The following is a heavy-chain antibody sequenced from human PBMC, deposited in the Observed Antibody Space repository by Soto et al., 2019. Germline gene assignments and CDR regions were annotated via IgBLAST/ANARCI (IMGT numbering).Heavy chain of an antibody. J-gene: IGHJ6*02. Sequence: QVQLQESGPGPVKASETLSLLCVVSGEAVGSGQSSWNWVRQAPGKGLELIGQISVTGAMMNSASLPGRVNMSVDPCKNQISLTLSSVTAADSAAYFCARGRADSAGRNFGRRMDVWDQGTTDTV. CDR1: GEAVGSGQSS. D-gene: IGHD1-26*01. CDR3: ARGRADSAGRNFGRRMDV. CDR2: ISVTGAM. V-gene: IGHV4-61*01.